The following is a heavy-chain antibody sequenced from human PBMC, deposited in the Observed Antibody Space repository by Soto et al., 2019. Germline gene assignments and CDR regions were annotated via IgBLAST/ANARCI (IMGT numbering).Heavy chain of an antibody. J-gene: IGHJ4*02. Sequence: RGESLKISCQVSGYTFTIYWIGWVRQMPGKGLEWMGIIYPSDSDTRYSPPFQGQVTISADQSINTAYLQWDSLKASDTAIYYCARPANTVADHFDLWGQGTPVTVSS. D-gene: IGHD4-17*01. CDR3: ARPANTVADHFDL. CDR1: GYTFTIYW. CDR2: IYPSDSDT. V-gene: IGHV5-51*01.